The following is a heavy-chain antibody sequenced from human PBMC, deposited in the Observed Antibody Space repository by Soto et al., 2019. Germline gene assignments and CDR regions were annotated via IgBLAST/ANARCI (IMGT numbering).Heavy chain of an antibody. J-gene: IGHJ6*02. V-gene: IGHV3-30-3*01. D-gene: IGHD3-22*01. Sequence: TGGSLRLSCAASGFTFSSYAMHWVRQAPGKGLEWVAVISYDGSNKYYADSVKGRFTISRDNSKNTLYLQMNSLRAEDTAVYYCARDDPYYYDSSGYYSDLFPYYYGMDVWGQGTTVTVSS. CDR3: ARDDPYYYDSSGYYSDLFPYYYGMDV. CDR2: ISYDGSNK. CDR1: GFTFSSYA.